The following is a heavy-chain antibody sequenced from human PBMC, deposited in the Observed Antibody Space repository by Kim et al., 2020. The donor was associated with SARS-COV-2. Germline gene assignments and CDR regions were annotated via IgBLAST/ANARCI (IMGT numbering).Heavy chain of an antibody. Sequence: GGSLRLSCAASGFTFSSYAMHWVRQAPGKGLEWVAVISYDGSNKYYADSVKGRFTISRDNSKNTLYLQMNSLRAEDTAVYYCARGGSSGWYKGGIDFDYWGQGTLVTVSS. CDR1: GFTFSSYA. CDR3: ARGGSSGWYKGGIDFDY. CDR2: ISYDGSNK. J-gene: IGHJ4*02. V-gene: IGHV3-30-3*01. D-gene: IGHD6-19*01.